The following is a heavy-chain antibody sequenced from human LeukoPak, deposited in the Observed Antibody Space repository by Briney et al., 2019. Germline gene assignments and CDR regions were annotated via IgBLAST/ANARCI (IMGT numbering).Heavy chain of an antibody. Sequence: SETLSLTCTVSGGSISSYYWSWIRQPPGKGLEWIGYIYYSGSTNYNPSLKSRVTISVDTSKNQFSLKLSSLTAADTAVYYCARHDGGYDSVPPEELDYWGQGTLVTVSS. V-gene: IGHV4-59*08. D-gene: IGHD5-12*01. J-gene: IGHJ4*02. CDR2: IYYSGST. CDR3: ARHDGGYDSVPPEELDY. CDR1: GGSISSYY.